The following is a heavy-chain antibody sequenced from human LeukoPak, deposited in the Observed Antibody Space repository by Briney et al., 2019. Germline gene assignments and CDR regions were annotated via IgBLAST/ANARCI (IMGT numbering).Heavy chain of an antibody. Sequence: PSETLSLTCAVYGESFDGFYWNWIRQPPGKGLEWIGEINYSGMTNYNPALMTRVAISADSSKRQFSLDLTSVTAADTAVYYCAIRLATCRLATATTWFDPWGQGTLVSVSS. D-gene: IGHD2-15*01. CDR1: GESFDGFY. CDR3: AIRLATCRLATATTWFDP. V-gene: IGHV4-34*01. CDR2: INYSGMT. J-gene: IGHJ5*02.